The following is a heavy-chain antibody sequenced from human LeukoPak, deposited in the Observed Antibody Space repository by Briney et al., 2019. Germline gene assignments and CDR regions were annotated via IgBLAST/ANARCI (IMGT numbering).Heavy chain of an antibody. V-gene: IGHV3-23*01. J-gene: IGHJ4*02. Sequence: GGSLRLSCAASGFTFSSYAMSWVRQAPGKGLEWVSAISGSGGSTYYADSVKGRFTISRDNSENTLYLQMNSLRAEDTAVYYCAKASRLSLGRSYFDYWGQGTLVTVSS. CDR3: AKASRLSLGRSYFDY. CDR1: GFTFSSYA. D-gene: IGHD2-15*01. CDR2: ISGSGGST.